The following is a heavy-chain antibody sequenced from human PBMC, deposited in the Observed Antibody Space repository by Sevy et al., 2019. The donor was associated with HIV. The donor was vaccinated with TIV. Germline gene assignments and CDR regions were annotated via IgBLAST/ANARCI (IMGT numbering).Heavy chain of an antibody. CDR1: EFTFSTYW. D-gene: IGHD7-27*01. CDR3: ARALGNWGGL. J-gene: IGHJ4*02. V-gene: IGHV3-74*01. Sequence: GGSLRLSCTSPEFTFSTYWMHWVRQVPGKGLVWVSHINTDGSVTHYADSVKGRFTIYRDNVKSTVYLQMNSLRVEVTAVYYCARALGNWGGLWGRGTLVTVSS. CDR2: INTDGSVT.